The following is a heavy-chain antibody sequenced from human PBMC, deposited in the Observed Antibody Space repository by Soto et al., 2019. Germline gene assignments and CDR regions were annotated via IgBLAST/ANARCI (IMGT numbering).Heavy chain of an antibody. CDR2: ISASGGST. V-gene: IGHV3-23*01. J-gene: IGHJ6*03. Sequence: GGSLRLSCAASGFTFSNYAMTWVRQAPGKGLEWVSGISASGGSTFYAGSVKGRFAISRDNSKNTLYLQMTGLTAEDTAVYYCGLRYCSRATCPPLNSYFYMDVWGKGTTVTVSS. CDR1: GFTFSNYA. CDR3: GLRYCSRATCPPLNSYFYMDV. D-gene: IGHD2-15*01.